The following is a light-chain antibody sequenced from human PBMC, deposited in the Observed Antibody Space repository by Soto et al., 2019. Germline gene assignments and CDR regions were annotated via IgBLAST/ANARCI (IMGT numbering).Light chain of an antibody. CDR1: SSDVGTYIL. CDR3: CAYAGSHNYA. J-gene: IGLJ1*01. Sequence: SVLTQPASVSGSPGQSITISCTGTSSDVGTYILVSWYQQHPGNAPHLMIYEVNKRPSGFSDRFSGSKSGNTASLTFFGLQAEDEADYYCCAYAGSHNYAFGNGTKVTVL. CDR2: EVN. V-gene: IGLV2-23*02.